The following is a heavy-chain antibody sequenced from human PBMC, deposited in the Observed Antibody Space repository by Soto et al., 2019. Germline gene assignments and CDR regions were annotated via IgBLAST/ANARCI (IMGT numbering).Heavy chain of an antibody. V-gene: IGHV1-69*01. CDR3: SRKNYGYSYGNSQYYFDY. D-gene: IGHD5-18*01. CDR1: GGTFSSYA. CDR2: IIPIFGTA. J-gene: IGHJ4*02. Sequence: QVQLVQSVAEVKKPGSSVKVSCKASGGTFSSYAISWVRQAPGQGLEWMGGIIPIFGTANYAQKFHGRVTITADESTSTAYMELSSLGSEDTAVYYCSRKNYGYSYGNSQYYFDYWGQGTLVTVSS.